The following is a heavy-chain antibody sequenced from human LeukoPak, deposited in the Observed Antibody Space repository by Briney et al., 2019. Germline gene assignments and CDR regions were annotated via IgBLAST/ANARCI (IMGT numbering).Heavy chain of an antibody. CDR2: ISYDGSNK. CDR1: GFTFSSYG. V-gene: IGHV3-30*18. Sequence: PGRSLRLSCAASGFTFSSYGMHWVRQAPGKGLEWVAVISYDGSNKYYADSVKGRFTISRDNSKNTLYLQMNSLRAEDTAVYYCAKKDVNYGDPFDYWGQGTLVTVSS. J-gene: IGHJ4*02. CDR3: AKKDVNYGDPFDY. D-gene: IGHD4-17*01.